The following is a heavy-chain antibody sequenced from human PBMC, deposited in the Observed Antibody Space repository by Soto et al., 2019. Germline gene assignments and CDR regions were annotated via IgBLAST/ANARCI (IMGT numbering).Heavy chain of an antibody. J-gene: IGHJ4*02. CDR1: GGSFSGYY. D-gene: IGHD2-8*02. CDR2: INHSGST. CDR3: ARDKITGSFDY. V-gene: IGHV4-34*01. Sequence: SETLSLTCAVYGGSFSGYYWTWIRQPPGTGLEWIGEINHSGSTNYNPSLKSRVTISVDTSKNQFSLKLTSVTAADTAVYYCARDKITGSFDYWGKGILVTVSS.